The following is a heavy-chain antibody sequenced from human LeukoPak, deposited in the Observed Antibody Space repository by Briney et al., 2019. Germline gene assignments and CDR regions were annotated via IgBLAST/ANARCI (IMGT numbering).Heavy chain of an antibody. V-gene: IGHV4-4*07. CDR1: GGSISSYY. CDR2: IYTSGST. Sequence: SETLSLTCTVSGGSISSYYWSWIRQPAGKGLEWIGRIYTSGSTNYNPSLKSRVTMSVDRSKNQLSLKLSSVTAADTAVYYCAGWGVSTVSPMDVWGQGTTVTVSS. CDR3: AGWGVSTVSPMDV. J-gene: IGHJ6*02. D-gene: IGHD4-17*01.